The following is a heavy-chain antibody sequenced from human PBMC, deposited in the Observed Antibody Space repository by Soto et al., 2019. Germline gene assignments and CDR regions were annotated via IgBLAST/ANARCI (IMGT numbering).Heavy chain of an antibody. CDR1: GFTLSSYW. Sequence: EVQLVESGGGLVQTGGSLRLSCAASGFTLSSYWMSWVRQAPGKGLEWVGNIKQDGSEKYYVDSVKGRFTISRDNAKNSLYPQMNSLRAEDTDMYYWARVPGDGTSPNYDYIWGSYRTYYFDYWGQGTLVTVSS. D-gene: IGHD3-16*02. J-gene: IGHJ4*02. CDR3: ARVPGDGTSPNYDYIWGSYRTYYFDY. CDR2: IKQDGSEK. V-gene: IGHV3-7*01.